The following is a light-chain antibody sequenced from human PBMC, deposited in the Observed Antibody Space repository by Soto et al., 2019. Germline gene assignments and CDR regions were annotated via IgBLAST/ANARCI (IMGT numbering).Light chain of an antibody. CDR3: HQCGTTPPFT. CDR2: STS. V-gene: IGKV3-20*01. CDR1: ESVSSSY. Sequence: EIVLTQSPGTLSLSPGERATLSCWASESVSSSYLAWYQQKPGQAPRLLIHSTSTRAPDIPDRFSGSGSGTHFTLTISRLEPEDWAVYYCHQCGTTPPFTFGPGTRVDIK. J-gene: IGKJ3*01.